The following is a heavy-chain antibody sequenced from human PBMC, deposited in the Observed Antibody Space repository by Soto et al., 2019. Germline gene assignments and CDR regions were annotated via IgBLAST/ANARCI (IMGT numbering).Heavy chain of an antibody. CDR3: ARATASWLPYLFGY. CDR2: INPNSGGT. Sequence: ASVKVSFKASGYTFTGYFIHWVRQAPGQGLEWMGWINPNSGGTNYAQKLQGWVTMTRDTSISTAYMELSRLRSDDTAVYYCARATASWLPYLFGYWGQGTLVTVSS. D-gene: IGHD5-12*01. CDR1: GYTFTGYF. J-gene: IGHJ4*02. V-gene: IGHV1-2*04.